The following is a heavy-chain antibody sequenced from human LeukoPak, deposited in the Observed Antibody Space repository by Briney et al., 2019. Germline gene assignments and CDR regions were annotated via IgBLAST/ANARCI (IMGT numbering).Heavy chain of an antibody. Sequence: ASVKVSCKASGYTFTSYYMHWVRQAPGQGLEWMGIINPSGGSTSYAQKFQGGVTMTRDTSTSTVYMELSSLRSEDTAVYYCARRDYGDQYYMDVWGKGTTVTVSS. CDR1: GYTFTSYY. V-gene: IGHV1-46*01. CDR2: INPSGGST. CDR3: ARRDYGDQYYMDV. J-gene: IGHJ6*03. D-gene: IGHD4-17*01.